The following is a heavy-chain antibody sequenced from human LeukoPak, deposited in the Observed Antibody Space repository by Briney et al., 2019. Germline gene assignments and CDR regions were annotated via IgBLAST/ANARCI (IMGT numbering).Heavy chain of an antibody. CDR1: GYTFTGYY. V-gene: IGHV1-2*02. Sequence: GASVKVSCKASGYTFTGYYMHWVRQAPGQGLEWMGWINPNSGGTNYAQKFQGRVTMTRDTSISTAYMELSRLRSDDTAVYYCARDYDILTGYPKENYFDYWGQGTLVTVSS. CDR2: INPNSGGT. J-gene: IGHJ4*02. D-gene: IGHD3-9*01. CDR3: ARDYDILTGYPKENYFDY.